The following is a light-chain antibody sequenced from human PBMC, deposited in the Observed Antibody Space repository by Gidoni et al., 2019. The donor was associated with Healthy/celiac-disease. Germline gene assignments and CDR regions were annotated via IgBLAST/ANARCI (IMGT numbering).Light chain of an antibody. V-gene: IGKV1-39*01. CDR3: QQSYSTPRYT. Sequence: DIQLTQSPSSLSASVGDRVTITCRASQSISSYLNWYQQKPGRAPKPLIYAASSLQSGVPSRFSSSGSGTDFTITISSRQPEDFATYYCQQSYSTPRYTFGQGTKLEIK. J-gene: IGKJ2*01. CDR2: AAS. CDR1: QSISSY.